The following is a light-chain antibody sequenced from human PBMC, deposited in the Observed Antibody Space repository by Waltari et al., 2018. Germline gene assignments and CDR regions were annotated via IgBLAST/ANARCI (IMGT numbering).Light chain of an antibody. V-gene: IGKV3-15*01. Sequence: EVVMTQSPATLSVYPGERATLYSRASQSVSSNLAWYQQKPGQAPRLLIYGASTRATGIPARFSGSGSGTEFTLTISSLQSEDFGVYYCQQYNDWPPRYTFGQGTKLEIK. CDR1: QSVSSN. CDR2: GAS. J-gene: IGKJ2*01. CDR3: QQYNDWPPRYT.